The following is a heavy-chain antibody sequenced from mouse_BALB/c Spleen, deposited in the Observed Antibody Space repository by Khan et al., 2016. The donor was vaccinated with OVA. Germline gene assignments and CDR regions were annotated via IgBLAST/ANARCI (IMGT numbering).Heavy chain of an antibody. CDR3: ARSNYGNFAH. J-gene: IGHJ3*01. CDR2: ISSGGDNT. V-gene: IGHV5-9*03. CDR1: GFTFSSYT. D-gene: IGHD2-1*01. Sequence: EVELVESGGGLVKPGGSLKLSCAASGFTFSSYTMSWVRQTPEKRLEWVATISSGGDNTYYPDSVQGRFTISRDNAKNNLYLQMSSLRSEDTAWYYCARSNYGNFAHWGQGTLVTVSA.